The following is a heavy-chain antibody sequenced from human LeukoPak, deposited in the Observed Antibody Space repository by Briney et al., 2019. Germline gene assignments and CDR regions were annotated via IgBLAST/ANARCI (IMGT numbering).Heavy chain of an antibody. J-gene: IGHJ4*02. CDR3: ARDPGYCSCGSCRPTGSDY. Sequence: GGSLRLSCAASGFTFSSYSMNWVRQAPGKGLEWVSSISSSSSYIYYADSVKGRFTISRDNAKNSLYLQMNSLRAEDTAVYYCARDPGYCSCGSCRPTGSDYWGQGTLVTVSS. CDR2: ISSSSSYI. CDR1: GFTFSSYS. V-gene: IGHV3-21*01. D-gene: IGHD2-15*01.